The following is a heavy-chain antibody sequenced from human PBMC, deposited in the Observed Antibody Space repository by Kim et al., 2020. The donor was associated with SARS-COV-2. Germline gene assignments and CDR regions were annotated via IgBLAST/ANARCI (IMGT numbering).Heavy chain of an antibody. CDR2: IWYDGSNK. CDR3: ARDGGALVVTAIPGFEYFDL. J-gene: IGHJ2*01. D-gene: IGHD2-21*02. V-gene: IGHV3-33*01. Sequence: GGSLRLSCAASGFTFSSYGMHWVRQAPGKGLEWVAVIWYDGSNKYYADSVKGRFTISRDNSKNTLYLQMNSLRAEDTAVYYCARDGGALVVTAIPGFEYFDLWGRGTLVTVSS. CDR1: GFTFSSYG.